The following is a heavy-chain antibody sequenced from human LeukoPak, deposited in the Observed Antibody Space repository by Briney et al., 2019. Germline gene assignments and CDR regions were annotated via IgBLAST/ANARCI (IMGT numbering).Heavy chain of an antibody. D-gene: IGHD4/OR15-4a*01. CDR1: GFTFSGSA. V-gene: IGHV3-73*01. Sequence: GGSLRLSCAASGFTFSGSAMHWVRQASGKGLEWVGRIRSKANSYATAYAASVKGRFTISRDDSKNTAYLQMNSLKTEDTAVYYCAREREDYGLAFDYWGQGTLVTVSS. J-gene: IGHJ4*02. CDR2: IRSKANSYAT. CDR3: AREREDYGLAFDY.